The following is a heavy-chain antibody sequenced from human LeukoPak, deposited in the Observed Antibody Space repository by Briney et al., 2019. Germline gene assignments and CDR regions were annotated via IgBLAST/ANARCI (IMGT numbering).Heavy chain of an antibody. Sequence: PSETLSLTCTVSGGSISSYYWSWIRQPPGKGLEWIGYIYYSGSTNYNPSLKSRVTISVDTSKNQFSLKLSSVTAADTAVYYCARGSDTGYVSYYYYYGMDVWGQGITVTVSS. CDR2: IYYSGST. D-gene: IGHD5-12*01. CDR3: ARGSDTGYVSYYYYYGMDV. V-gene: IGHV4-59*01. CDR1: GGSISSYY. J-gene: IGHJ6*02.